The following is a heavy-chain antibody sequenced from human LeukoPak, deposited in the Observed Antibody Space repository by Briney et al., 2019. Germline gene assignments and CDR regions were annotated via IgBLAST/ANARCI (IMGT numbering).Heavy chain of an antibody. CDR2: IRSKAYGGTT. V-gene: IGHV3-49*04. CDR3: TRGGGDKAMAPTSDD. D-gene: IGHD5-18*01. J-gene: IGHJ4*02. Sequence: GGYLRLSCTAYGFTIGDYAMSWDRQAPGKGLEWVVFIRSKAYGGTTEYAASVKGRFTISRDDSKSIAYLQMNSLKAEDTGVYYCTRGGGDKAMAPTSDDWGQGTLVTASS. CDR1: GFTIGDYA.